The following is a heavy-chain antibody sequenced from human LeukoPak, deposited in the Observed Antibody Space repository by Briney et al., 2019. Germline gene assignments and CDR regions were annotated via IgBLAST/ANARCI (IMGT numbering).Heavy chain of an antibody. CDR1: GYILIELS. V-gene: IGHV1-24*01. CDR2: FDPEDGET. J-gene: IGHJ4*02. D-gene: IGHD4-23*01. CDR3: ARGGRMTTVVTYYFDY. Sequence: ASVKVSCKVSGYILIELSIHWVRQAPGKGLEWMGGFDPEDGETIYAQKFQGRVTMTEDTSTDTAYMELSSLRSGDTAVYFCARGGRMTTVVTYYFDYWGQGTLVTVSS.